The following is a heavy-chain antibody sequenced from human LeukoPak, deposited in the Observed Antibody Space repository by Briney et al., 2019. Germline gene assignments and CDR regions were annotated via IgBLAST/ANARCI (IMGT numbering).Heavy chain of an antibody. J-gene: IGHJ6*02. Sequence: SETLSLTCTVSGGSISSYYWSWVRQPAGKGLEWIGRIYTSGTPDYNPSLMSRVTMSVDTSKKQFSLNLSSVTAADTAVYFCARDRGYGKTIHNHYSVDVWGQGTTVTVSS. D-gene: IGHD6-25*01. CDR3: ARDRGYGKTIHNHYSVDV. V-gene: IGHV4-4*07. CDR1: GGSISSYY. CDR2: IYTSGTP.